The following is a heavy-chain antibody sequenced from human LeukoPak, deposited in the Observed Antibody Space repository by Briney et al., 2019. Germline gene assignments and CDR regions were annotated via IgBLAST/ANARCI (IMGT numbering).Heavy chain of an antibody. D-gene: IGHD3-3*01. CDR1: GDTFSRHT. Sequence: SVKVSCKASGDTFSRHTIDWVRQAPGQGLEWMGGIIPMFAPAHYAQKFQGRLTITADGSTSTVYMELSSLRHEDTAVYYCARAARTLFGVIIIASFDIWGQGTLVTVSS. CDR3: ARAARTLFGVIIIASFDI. J-gene: IGHJ3*02. V-gene: IGHV1-69*13. CDR2: IIPMFAPA.